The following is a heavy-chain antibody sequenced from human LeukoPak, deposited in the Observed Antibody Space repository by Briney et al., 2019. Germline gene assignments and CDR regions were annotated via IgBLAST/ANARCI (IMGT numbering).Heavy chain of an antibody. CDR1: GGSISSYY. CDR2: IYYSGST. J-gene: IGHJ6*03. Sequence: TSETLSLTCTVSGGSISSYYWSWIRQPPGKGLEWIGYIYYSGSTNYNPSLKSRVTISVDTSKNQFSLKLSSVTAADTAVYYCARVVYSGYDFRGAMDVWGKGTTVTVSS. CDR3: ARVVYSGYDFRGAMDV. V-gene: IGHV4-59*01. D-gene: IGHD5-12*01.